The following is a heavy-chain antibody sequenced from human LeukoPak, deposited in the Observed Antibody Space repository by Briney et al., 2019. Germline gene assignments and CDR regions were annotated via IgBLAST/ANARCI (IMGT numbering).Heavy chain of an antibody. CDR3: ARASWFGDYRLFDS. J-gene: IGHJ4*02. CDR2: IYYSGST. D-gene: IGHD3-10*01. Sequence: SETLSLTCTVSGGSISSYYWSWIRQPPGKGLKWIGYIYYSGSTNYNPSLKSRVTISVDTSKNQFSLHLNSMTAADTALYYCARASWFGDYRLFDSWGQGTLVTVSS. V-gene: IGHV4-59*01. CDR1: GGSISSYY.